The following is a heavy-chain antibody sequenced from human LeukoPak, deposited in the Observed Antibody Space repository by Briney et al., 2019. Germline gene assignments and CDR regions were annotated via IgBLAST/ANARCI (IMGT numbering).Heavy chain of an antibody. CDR2: IIPILGIA. CDR3: ARGGAGQWLVPEYDYYYYMDV. CDR1: GGTFSSYT. D-gene: IGHD6-19*01. Sequence: SVKVSCKASGGTFSSYTISWVRQAPGQGLEWMGRIIPILGIANYAQKFQGRVTITADKSTSTAYMELSSLRSEDTAVYYCARGGAGQWLVPEYDYYYYMDVWRKGTTVTVSS. J-gene: IGHJ6*03. V-gene: IGHV1-69*02.